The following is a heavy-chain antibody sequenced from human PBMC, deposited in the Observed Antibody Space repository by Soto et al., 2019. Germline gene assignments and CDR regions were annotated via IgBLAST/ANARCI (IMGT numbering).Heavy chain of an antibody. CDR1: GGSISSSSYY. Sequence: QLQLQESGPGLVKPSETLSLTCTVSGGSISSSSYYWGWIRQPPGKGLEWIGSIYYSGSTYYNPSPKSRVTISVVSYKDQLTLKLGAVTAAYAAVYDCSRHGGGENYDYIWGSLSDDAFDIWGQGTMVTVSS. V-gene: IGHV4-39*01. CDR3: SRHGGGENYDYIWGSLSDDAFDI. CDR2: IYYSGST. D-gene: IGHD3-16*01. J-gene: IGHJ3*02.